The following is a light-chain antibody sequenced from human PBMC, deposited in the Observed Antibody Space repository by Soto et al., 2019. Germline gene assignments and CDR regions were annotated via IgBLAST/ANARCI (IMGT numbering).Light chain of an antibody. CDR1: SSNIGSNT. V-gene: IGLV1-44*01. Sequence: QSVLTQPPSASGTPGQRVTISCCGRSSNIGSNTVNWYQQLPGTAPKLLIYTNNQRPSGVPDRFSGSKSGTSASLAISGLQSEDEADYYCAAWDDSLNGVVFGGGTKLTVL. CDR3: AAWDDSLNGVV. CDR2: TNN. J-gene: IGLJ2*01.